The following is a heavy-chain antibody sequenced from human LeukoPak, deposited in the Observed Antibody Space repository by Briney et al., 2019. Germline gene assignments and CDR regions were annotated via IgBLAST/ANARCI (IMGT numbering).Heavy chain of an antibody. J-gene: IGHJ6*03. Sequence: GGSLRLSCAASGFTFSSYSMNWVRQAPGKGLEWVSYISSSSSTIYYADSVEGRFTISRDNAKNSLYLQMNSLRAEDTAVYYCARDLYCSGGSCYRGLGYYYMDVWGKGTTVTVSS. D-gene: IGHD2-15*01. V-gene: IGHV3-48*01. CDR3: ARDLYCSGGSCYRGLGYYYMDV. CDR1: GFTFSSYS. CDR2: ISSSSSTI.